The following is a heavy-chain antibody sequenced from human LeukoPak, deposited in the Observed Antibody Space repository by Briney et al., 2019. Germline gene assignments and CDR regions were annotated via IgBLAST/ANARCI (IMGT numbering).Heavy chain of an antibody. D-gene: IGHD6-25*01. V-gene: IGHV1-2*02. CDR1: GYTFSDCF. J-gene: IGHJ4*02. CDR2: INPNNGGT. CDR3: ARDRSSGRDFDH. Sequence: ASVKVSCKASGYTFSDCFIHWVRQAPGQGLEWMGWINPNNGGTKYAQKFQGRVTMIRDTSISTTYMELSSLRSDDTAIYYCARDRSSGRDFDHWGQGTLVTVSS.